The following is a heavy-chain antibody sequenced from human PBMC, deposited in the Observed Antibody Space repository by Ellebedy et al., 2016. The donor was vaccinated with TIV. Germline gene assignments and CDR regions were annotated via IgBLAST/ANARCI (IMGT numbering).Heavy chain of an antibody. CDR3: AKDYHFHSITMVRGVTDY. D-gene: IGHD3-10*01. Sequence: GGSLRLSXAASGFTFSSYGMHWVRQAPGKGLEWVAVISYDGSNKYYADSVKGRFTISRDSSKNTLYLQMNSLRAEDTAVYYCAKDYHFHSITMVRGVTDYWGQGTLVTVSS. J-gene: IGHJ4*02. CDR2: ISYDGSNK. V-gene: IGHV3-30*18. CDR1: GFTFSSYG.